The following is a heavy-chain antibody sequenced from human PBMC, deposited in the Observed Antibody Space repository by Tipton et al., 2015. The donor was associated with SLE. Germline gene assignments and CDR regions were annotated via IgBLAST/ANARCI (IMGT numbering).Heavy chain of an antibody. V-gene: IGHV3-30*04. Sequence: RSLRLSCAASGFTFSTYAMHWVRQAPGKGLDWVAVISYDGSNKYYADSVKGRFTISRDNSKNTLYLQMNSLRAEDTAVYYCASQLLLYYYGMDVWGQGTTVTVSS. CDR1: GFTFSTYA. CDR3: ASQLLLYYYGMDV. CDR2: ISYDGSNK. D-gene: IGHD4-11*01. J-gene: IGHJ6*02.